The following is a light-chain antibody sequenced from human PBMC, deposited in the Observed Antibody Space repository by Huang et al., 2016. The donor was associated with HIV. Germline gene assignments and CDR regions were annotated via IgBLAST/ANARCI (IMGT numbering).Light chain of an antibody. J-gene: IGKJ1*01. CDR1: QSIGTN. V-gene: IGKV3-15*01. CDR2: GEF. Sequence: EIVMTQSPATLSVSPGERVTLSCRASQSIGTNLDWFQQRRGQAPRLLIYGEFTRATGIPARFSGSGSGTEFTLTISSLQSEDFAVYYCQQYNDWRTFGQGTKVETK. CDR3: QQYNDWRT.